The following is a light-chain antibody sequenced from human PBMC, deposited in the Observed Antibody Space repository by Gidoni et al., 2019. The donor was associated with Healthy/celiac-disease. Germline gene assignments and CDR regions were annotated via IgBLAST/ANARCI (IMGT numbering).Light chain of an antibody. CDR1: QSISSY. V-gene: IGKV1-39*01. CDR3: QQSYSTPKA. Sequence: DIQMTHSPSSLSASVGDRVTTTCRARQSISSYLNWYQQKPGKAPKLLIYAASSLQSGVPSKISGRESGTYITLTISSRKPKDYATYYWQQSYSTPKAVAQXTKVEIK. CDR2: AAS. J-gene: IGKJ1*01.